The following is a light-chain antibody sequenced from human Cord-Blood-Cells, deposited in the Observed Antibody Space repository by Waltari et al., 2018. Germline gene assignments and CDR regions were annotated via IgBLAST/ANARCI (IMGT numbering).Light chain of an antibody. Sequence: QPVLTQSSSASASLGSSVKLTCTLSSGHSSYIIAWHQQQPGKAPRYLMKLDGSGSYNKGCGGPDRFSGSSSGADRYHATSYRRSEDEAEYYGGTWDSNTRSFGTRTKVTVL. J-gene: IGLJ1*01. V-gene: IGLV4-60*03. CDR1: SGHSSYI. CDR3: GTWDSNTRS. CDR2: LDGSGSY.